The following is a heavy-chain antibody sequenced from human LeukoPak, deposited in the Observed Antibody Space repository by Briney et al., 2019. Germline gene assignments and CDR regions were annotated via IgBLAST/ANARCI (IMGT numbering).Heavy chain of an antibody. J-gene: IGHJ4*02. Sequence: GSLRLSCAASGFTFSSYAMHWVRQAPGKGLEWIGYIYYSGTTIYNPSLKSRLTISLDTSKNQFSLNLSSVTAADTVVYYCARFDNDFWSGYFSPYFDYWGQGTLVTVSS. CDR1: GFTFSSYA. D-gene: IGHD3-3*01. CDR3: ARFDNDFWSGYFSPYFDY. V-gene: IGHV4-59*08. CDR2: IYYSGTT.